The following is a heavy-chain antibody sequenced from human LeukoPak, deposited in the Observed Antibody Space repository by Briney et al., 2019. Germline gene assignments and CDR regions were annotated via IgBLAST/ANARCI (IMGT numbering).Heavy chain of an antibody. V-gene: IGHV4-59*12. Sequence: SETLSLTCSVSGDSISSYSWSWIRQPPGKGLEWIGYIHFSGSTTYNPSLKSRVTISVDPSKHQFSLKLSSVTAADTAVYYCARARGGIVVVPAAMHYYYYYGMDVWGQGTTVTVSS. D-gene: IGHD2-2*01. CDR1: GDSISSYS. J-gene: IGHJ6*02. CDR2: IHFSGST. CDR3: ARARGGIVVVPAAMHYYYYYGMDV.